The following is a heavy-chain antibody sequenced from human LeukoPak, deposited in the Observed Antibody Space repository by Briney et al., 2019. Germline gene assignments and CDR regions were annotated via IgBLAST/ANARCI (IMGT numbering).Heavy chain of an antibody. Sequence: PGGSLRLSCAASGFTFDDYGMSWVRQAPGKGLEWVSGINWNGGSTGYADSVKGRFTISRDNAKNSLYLQMNSLRAEDTALYYCARVIVICRGCSSTSRAKGDYMDVWGKGTTVTVSS. D-gene: IGHD2-2*01. CDR2: INWNGGST. CDR1: GFTFDDYG. CDR3: ARVIVICRGCSSTSRAKGDYMDV. J-gene: IGHJ6*03. V-gene: IGHV3-20*04.